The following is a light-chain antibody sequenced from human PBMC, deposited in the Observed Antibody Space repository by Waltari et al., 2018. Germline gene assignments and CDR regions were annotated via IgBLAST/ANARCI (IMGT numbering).Light chain of an antibody. CDR1: KLGDKY. CDR3: QAWDTSTPNWV. CDR2: QDT. Sequence: SYELTQPPSVSVSPGQTASITCPGDKLGDKYVCWYQQKPGQSPVLVVYQDTKRPSGIPERFSASNSGNTATLTISGTQAMDAADYYCQAWDTSTPNWVFGGGTKLTVL. V-gene: IGLV3-1*01. J-gene: IGLJ3*02.